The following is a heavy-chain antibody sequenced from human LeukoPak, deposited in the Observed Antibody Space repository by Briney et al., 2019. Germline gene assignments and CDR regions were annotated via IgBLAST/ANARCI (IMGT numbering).Heavy chain of an antibody. D-gene: IGHD6-13*01. CDR3: ARDIGAAADCNLDY. V-gene: IGHV3-7*01. Sequence: GGSLRLSCAVSGFTFSSYSMNWVRQAPGKGLEWVANINQHGSEKYSVDSVKGRFTIPRDNAKNSLFLQMNSLRAEDTAVYYCARDIGAAADCNLDYWGQGTLVTVSS. J-gene: IGHJ4*02. CDR1: GFTFSSYS. CDR2: INQHGSEK.